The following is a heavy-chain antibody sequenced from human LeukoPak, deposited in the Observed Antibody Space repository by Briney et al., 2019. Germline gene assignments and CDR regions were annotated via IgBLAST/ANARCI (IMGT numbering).Heavy chain of an antibody. Sequence: GGSLRLSCAASGFTFSDYYMNWIRQAPGKGLEWVSYISSSGSTIYYADSVKGRFTISRDNSENTVYLQMNNLRAEDTALYYCAGRVTGYSSGYVYWGQGTLVTVSS. D-gene: IGHD5-18*01. CDR3: AGRVTGYSSGYVY. CDR1: GFTFSDYY. V-gene: IGHV3-11*01. CDR2: ISSSGSTI. J-gene: IGHJ4*02.